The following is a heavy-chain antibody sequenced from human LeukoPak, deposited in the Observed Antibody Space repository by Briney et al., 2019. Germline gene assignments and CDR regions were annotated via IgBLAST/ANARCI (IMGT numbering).Heavy chain of an antibody. J-gene: IGHJ4*02. CDR1: GFTFSNYD. V-gene: IGHV3-23*01. Sequence: PGGSLRLSCAASGFTFSNYDMSWVRQAPGKGLEWVSAITGDGGSSYYADSVKGRFTISRDNSKNTLYLQVTSLRAEDTAVYYCAKRDAYDTSGFSLLFDYWGQGTLVTVSS. D-gene: IGHD3-22*01. CDR3: AKRDAYDTSGFSLLFDY. CDR2: ITGDGGSS.